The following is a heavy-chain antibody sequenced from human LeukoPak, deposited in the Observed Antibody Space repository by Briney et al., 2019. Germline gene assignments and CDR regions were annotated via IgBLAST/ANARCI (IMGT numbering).Heavy chain of an antibody. D-gene: IGHD3-22*01. CDR2: IITIFGTA. CDR1: GGTFSSYA. CDR3: ARDYYDSSGYYDY. V-gene: IGHV1-69*06. Sequence: GASVKVSCKASGGTFSSYAISWVRQAPGQGLEWMGGIITIFGTAKYAQKFQGRVTITADKSTSTAYMELSSLRSEDTAVYYCARDYYDSSGYYDYWGQGTLVTVSS. J-gene: IGHJ4*02.